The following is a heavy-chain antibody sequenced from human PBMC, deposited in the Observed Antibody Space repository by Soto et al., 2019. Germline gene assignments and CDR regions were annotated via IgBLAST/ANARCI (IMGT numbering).Heavy chain of an antibody. D-gene: IGHD3-10*01. CDR3: ARGVYGSGNYYTGPSAFDI. CDR2: TIPVFNTA. J-gene: IGHJ3*02. CDR1: GGTLSDHG. V-gene: IGHV1-69*06. Sequence: QVQLEQSGAEVKKPGSSVKVSYKASGGTLSDHGVAWLRQAPGQGLEWMGGTIPVFNTAKYAQKLQGRVTVTADKFTNIAYMELSSLRSEDTAFYFCARGVYGSGNYYTGPSAFDIWGQGTMVIVSS.